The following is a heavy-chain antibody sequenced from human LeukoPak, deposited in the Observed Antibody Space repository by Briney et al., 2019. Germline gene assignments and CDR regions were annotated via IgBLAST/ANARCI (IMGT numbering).Heavy chain of an antibody. CDR2: ISRTSAYI. V-gene: IGHV3-21*01. D-gene: IGHD2-8*02. CDR3: ASDYCTGTTCKDAFDN. Sequence: GGSLRLSCAASGFTVSSNYVSWVRQAPGKGLEWVSSISRTSAYIYYADSVKGRFTISRDNAKNSLFLQMNSLRAEDTAVYYCASDYCTGTTCKDAFDNWGQGTLVTVSS. CDR1: GFTVSSNY. J-gene: IGHJ4*02.